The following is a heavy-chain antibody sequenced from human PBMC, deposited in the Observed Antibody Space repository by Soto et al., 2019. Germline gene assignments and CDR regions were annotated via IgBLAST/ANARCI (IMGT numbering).Heavy chain of an antibody. CDR2: IIPILGIA. V-gene: IGHV1-69*08. D-gene: IGHD2-2*01. Sequence: QVQLVQSGAEVKKPGSSVKVSCKACGGTFSSYTISWVRQAPGQGLEWMGRIIPILGIANYAQKFQGRVTITADKSTSTAYMELSSLRSEDTAVYYCARDCSSTSCYAYPWGQGTLVTVSS. CDR1: GGTFSSYT. J-gene: IGHJ5*02. CDR3: ARDCSSTSCYAYP.